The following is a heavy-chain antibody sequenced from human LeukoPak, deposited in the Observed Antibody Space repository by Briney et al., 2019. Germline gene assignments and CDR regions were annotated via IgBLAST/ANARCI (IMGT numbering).Heavy chain of an antibody. V-gene: IGHV3-30*18. CDR2: ISYDGSNK. CDR1: GFTVSSNY. J-gene: IGHJ4*02. CDR3: AKPLSIAVAGTLGY. Sequence: GGSLRLSCAASGFTVSSNYMSWVRQAPGKGLEWVAVISYDGSNKYYADSVKGRFTISRDNSKNTLYLQMNSLRAEDTAVYYCAKPLSIAVAGTLGYWGQGTLVTVSS. D-gene: IGHD6-19*01.